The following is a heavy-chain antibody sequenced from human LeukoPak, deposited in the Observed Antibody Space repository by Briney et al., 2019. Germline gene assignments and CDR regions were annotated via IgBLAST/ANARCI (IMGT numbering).Heavy chain of an antibody. V-gene: IGHV3-23*01. Sequence: PGGSLRLSCAASGFTFSSYAMSWVRQAPGKGLEWVSAISGSGGSTYYADTVKGRFTISRDNSKNTLYPQMNSLRAEDTAVYYCAKGPSLQLVRNYFDYWGQGTLVTVSS. CDR3: AKGPSLQLVRNYFDY. CDR1: GFTFSSYA. CDR2: ISGSGGST. J-gene: IGHJ4*02. D-gene: IGHD6-13*01.